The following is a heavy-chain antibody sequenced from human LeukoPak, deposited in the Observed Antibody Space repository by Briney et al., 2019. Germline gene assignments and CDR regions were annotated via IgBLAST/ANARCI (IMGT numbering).Heavy chain of an antibody. V-gene: IGHV4-39*01. J-gene: IGHJ5*02. D-gene: IGHD2-21*02. CDR1: GGSISSSSYY. CDR2: ICYSGST. Sequence: KPSETLSLTSTVSGGSISSSSYYWGWIRQPPGKGLEWIGSICYSGSTYYNPSLKSRVTISVDTSKNQFSPKLSSVTAADTAVYYCARPAGRAYCGGDCVRHWFDPWGQGTLVTVSS. CDR3: ARPAGRAYCGGDCVRHWFDP.